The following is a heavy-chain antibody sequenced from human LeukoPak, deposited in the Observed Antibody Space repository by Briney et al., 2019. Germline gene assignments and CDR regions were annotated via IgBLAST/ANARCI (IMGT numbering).Heavy chain of an antibody. CDR3: ARALYYDSSGYYSSSYYYFQH. CDR1: GYTXTSYY. J-gene: IGHJ1*01. CDR2: INPNSGGT. D-gene: IGHD3-22*01. V-gene: IGHV1-2*02. Sequence: ASVKVSCKASGYTXTSYYLHWVRQAPGQGLEWMGWINPNSGGTNYAQKFQGRVTMTRDTSISTAYMEPSRLRSDDTAEYYCARALYYDSSGYYSSSYYYFQHWGQGTLVTVSS.